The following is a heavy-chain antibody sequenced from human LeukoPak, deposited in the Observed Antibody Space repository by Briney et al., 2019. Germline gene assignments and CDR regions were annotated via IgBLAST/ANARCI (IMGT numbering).Heavy chain of an antibody. CDR2: INTNTGNP. D-gene: IGHD1-1*01. V-gene: IGHV7-4-1*02. CDR3: ARAGWDWKKSAEYFQH. CDR1: GYTFTSYA. Sequence: ASVKVSCKASGYTFTSYAMNWVRQAPGQGLEWMGWINTNTGNPTYAQGFTGRFVFSLDTSVSTAYLQISSLKAEDTAVYYCARAGWDWKKSAEYFQHWGQGTLVTVSS. J-gene: IGHJ1*01.